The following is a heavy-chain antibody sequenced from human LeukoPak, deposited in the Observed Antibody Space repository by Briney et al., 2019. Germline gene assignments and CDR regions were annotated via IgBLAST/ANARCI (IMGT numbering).Heavy chain of an antibody. D-gene: IGHD1-26*01. J-gene: IGHJ4*02. V-gene: IGHV3-48*03. CDR3: ARETPGAPSDYFDY. Sequence: GGSLRLSCAASGFTFSSFEMNWVRQAPGKGLEWVSYISSSGSTIYYADSVKGRFTISRDNAKNSLYLQMNSLRAEDTAIYYCARETPGAPSDYFDYWGQGTLVTVSS. CDR2: ISSSGSTI. CDR1: GFTFSSFE.